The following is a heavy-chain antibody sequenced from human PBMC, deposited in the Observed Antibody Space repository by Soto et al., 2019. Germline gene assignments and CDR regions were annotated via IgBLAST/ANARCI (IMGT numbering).Heavy chain of an antibody. D-gene: IGHD2-21*01. Sequence: GASVKVSCKASGYTCTSHTIHWVLQAPGQSFEWLGWINVGNGNTRSSHKFQDRVTIDRDTSASTVSMEVSSLRSEDTAIYFCARVAMATTTKGIFYYDYWGQGTLVTVSS. CDR3: ARVAMATTTKGIFYYDY. V-gene: IGHV1-3*01. J-gene: IGHJ4*02. CDR1: GYTCTSHT. CDR2: INVGNGNT.